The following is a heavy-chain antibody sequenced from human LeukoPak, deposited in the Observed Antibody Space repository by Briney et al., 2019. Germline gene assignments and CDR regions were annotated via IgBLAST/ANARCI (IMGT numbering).Heavy chain of an antibody. V-gene: IGHV4-38-2*02. Sequence: SETLSLTCTVSGYSISSGYYWGWIRQPPGKGLEWIGSIYHSGSTYYNPSLKSRVTISVDTSKNQFSLKLSSVTAADTAVYYCARVRGPYCGGDCYEPPYFDYWGQGTLVTVSS. D-gene: IGHD2-21*01. CDR2: IYHSGST. CDR3: ARVRGPYCGGDCYEPPYFDY. CDR1: GYSISSGYY. J-gene: IGHJ4*02.